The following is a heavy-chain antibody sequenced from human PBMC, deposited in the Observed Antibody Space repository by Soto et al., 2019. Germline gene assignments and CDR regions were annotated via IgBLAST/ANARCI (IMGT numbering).Heavy chain of an antibody. CDR3: ASSSYCSSTSCHFYGMDV. V-gene: IGHV5-51*01. J-gene: IGHJ6*02. D-gene: IGHD2-2*01. CDR1: GYSFSSHW. CDR2: IYPGDSDT. Sequence: GESLKISCKGSGYSFSSHWIGWVRQMPGKGLDWMGIIYPGDSDTRYSPSFQGQVTISADKSISTAYLQWSSLKASDTAMYYCASSSYCSSTSCHFYGMDVWGQGTTVTVSS.